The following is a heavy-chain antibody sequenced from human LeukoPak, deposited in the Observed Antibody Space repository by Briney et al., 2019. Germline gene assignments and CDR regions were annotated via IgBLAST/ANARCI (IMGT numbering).Heavy chain of an antibody. J-gene: IGHJ4*02. CDR3: ARGRPHGNDY. V-gene: IGHV3-7*03. Sequence: PGGSLRLSCAASGFTFSTYWMSWVRQAPGKGLEWVAVIKQDGTEKCYVDSVKGRFTISRDNAKNSLYLQMNSLRAEDTAVYYCARGRPHGNDYWGQGTLVTVSS. CDR1: GFTFSTYW. CDR2: IKQDGTEK. D-gene: IGHD4-23*01.